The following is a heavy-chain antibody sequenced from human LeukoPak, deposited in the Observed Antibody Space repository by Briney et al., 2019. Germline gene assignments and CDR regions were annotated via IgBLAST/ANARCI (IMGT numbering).Heavy chain of an antibody. D-gene: IGHD6-6*01. CDR1: GFSFSDAW. CDR3: AREPTYSSSLDY. Sequence: GGSLRLSCAASGFSFSDAWMNWVRQAPGKGLEYISVTYSSGTTYYADSVRDRFTISRDNSRNTLYLQMNSLRPEDTAVYYCAREPTYSSSLDYWGQGTLVTVSS. J-gene: IGHJ4*02. V-gene: IGHV3-53*01. CDR2: TYSSGTT.